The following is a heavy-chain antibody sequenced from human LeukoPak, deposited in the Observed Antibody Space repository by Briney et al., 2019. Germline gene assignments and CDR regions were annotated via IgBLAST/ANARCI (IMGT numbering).Heavy chain of an antibody. Sequence: SETLSLTCTVSGGSISSSSYYWGWIRQPPGKGLEWIGSIYYSGSTYYNPSLKSRVTISVDTSKNQFSLKLSSVTAADTAVYYCASVVRGVGYFDYWGQGTLVTVSS. CDR1: GGSISSSSYY. CDR3: ASVVRGVGYFDY. D-gene: IGHD3-10*01. J-gene: IGHJ4*02. V-gene: IGHV4-39*07. CDR2: IYYSGST.